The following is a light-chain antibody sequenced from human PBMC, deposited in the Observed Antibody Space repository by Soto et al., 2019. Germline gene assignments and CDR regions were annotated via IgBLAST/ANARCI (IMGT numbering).Light chain of an antibody. J-gene: IGLJ2*01. CDR1: SSNIGAGYD. Sequence: QSVLTQPPSVSGAPGQRVTISCTGSSSNIGAGYDVHWYQQIPGTAPKLLIYVNTNRPSGVPDRFSGSKSGTSASLAITGLQAEDEADYYCQSYDSSLSGSVFGGGTKVTVL. CDR2: VNT. CDR3: QSYDSSLSGSV. V-gene: IGLV1-40*01.